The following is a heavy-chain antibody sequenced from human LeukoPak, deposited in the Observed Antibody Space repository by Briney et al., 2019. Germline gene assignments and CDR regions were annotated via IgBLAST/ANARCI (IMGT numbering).Heavy chain of an antibody. CDR2: IYYSGST. Sequence: SETLSLTCTVSGGSISSGDYYWSWIRQPPGKGLEWIGYIYYSGSTYYNQSLKSRVTISVDTSKNQFSLKLSSVTAADTAVYYCARDYGDYGVDYWGQGTLVTVSS. CDR1: GGSISSGDYY. J-gene: IGHJ4*02. CDR3: ARDYGDYGVDY. V-gene: IGHV4-30-4*01. D-gene: IGHD4-17*01.